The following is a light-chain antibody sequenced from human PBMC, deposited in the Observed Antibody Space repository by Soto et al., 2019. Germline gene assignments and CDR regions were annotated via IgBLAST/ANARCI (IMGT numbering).Light chain of an antibody. CDR3: SSYRASSTTHYV. CDR2: DVS. Sequence: QSALPQPASLSGSPGHSITISCTGTSSDVGGYNYVSWYQQHPGKAPQLMIYDVSNRPSGVSNRFSGSKSGNTASLTISGLQAEDEADYYCSSYRASSTTHYVFGTGTKVTFL. J-gene: IGLJ1*01. CDR1: SSDVGGYNY. V-gene: IGLV2-14*03.